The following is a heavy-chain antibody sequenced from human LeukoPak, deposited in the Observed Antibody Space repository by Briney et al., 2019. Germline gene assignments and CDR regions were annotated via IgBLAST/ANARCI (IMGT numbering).Heavy chain of an antibody. V-gene: IGHV3-30*04. CDR3: AKDRRPSTYYYDSSGYHTLFY. Sequence: GGSLRLSCAASGFTFSSYAMHWVRQAPGKGLEWVAVISYDGSNKYYADSVKGRFTISRDNSKNTLYLQMNSLRAEDTAVYYCAKDRRPSTYYYDSSGYHTLFYGGQGTLVTVSS. D-gene: IGHD3-22*01. CDR2: ISYDGSNK. CDR1: GFTFSSYA. J-gene: IGHJ4*02.